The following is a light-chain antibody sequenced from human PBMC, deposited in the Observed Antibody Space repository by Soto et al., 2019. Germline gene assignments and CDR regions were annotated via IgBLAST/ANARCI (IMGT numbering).Light chain of an antibody. CDR3: QSYASSLSGWV. Sequence: QSVLTQPPSVSGAPGQRVTISCTGSSSNIGAGYDVHGYQQLPGTAPKLLIYGNSNRPSGVPDRFSGSKSGTSASLAITGLQAEDEADYYCQSYASSLSGWVFGGGTQLTV. CDR2: GNS. CDR1: SSNIGAGYD. V-gene: IGLV1-40*01. J-gene: IGLJ3*02.